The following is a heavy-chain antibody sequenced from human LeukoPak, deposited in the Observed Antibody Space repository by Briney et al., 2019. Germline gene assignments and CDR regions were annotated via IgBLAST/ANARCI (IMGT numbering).Heavy chain of an antibody. D-gene: IGHD2-2*01. CDR2: IYYSGST. J-gene: IGHJ3*02. CDR1: GGSISSSSYY. Sequence: SETLSLTCTVSGGSISSSSYYWGWIRQPPGKGLEWIGSIYYSGSTYYNPSLKSRVTISVDTSKNQFSLKLSSVTAADTAVYYCARIEPAAMGGDAFDIWGQGTMVTVSS. CDR3: ARIEPAAMGGDAFDI. V-gene: IGHV4-39*07.